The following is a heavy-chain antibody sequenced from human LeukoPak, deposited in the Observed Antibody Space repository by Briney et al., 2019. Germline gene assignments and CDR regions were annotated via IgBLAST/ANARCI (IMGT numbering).Heavy chain of an antibody. D-gene: IGHD1-26*01. CDR2: FDPEDGEI. V-gene: IGHV1-24*01. J-gene: IGHJ3*02. CDR3: AADRGDYSGSYWTAFDI. Sequence: ASVKVSCKVSEYTLTELSMHWVRQAPCKGLEWLGGFDPEDGEIIYAQKFQGRVTMSDDTSTDTAYMELGSLRSDDTAVYYCAADRGDYSGSYWTAFDIWGQGTMVTVSS. CDR1: EYTLTELS.